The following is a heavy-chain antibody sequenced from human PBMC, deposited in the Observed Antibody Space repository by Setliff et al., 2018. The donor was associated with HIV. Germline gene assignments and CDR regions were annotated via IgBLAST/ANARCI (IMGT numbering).Heavy chain of an antibody. CDR2: ITATGGST. CDR1: GFTFDNYA. J-gene: IGHJ5*02. Sequence: GGSLRLSCAASGFTFDNYAVSWVRQAPGKGLEWISAITATGGSTYYSDSVKGRFTISRDNSKNMLYLQMNSLRAEDTAVYYCARDPRAAAAISWFDPWGQGTQVTVSS. D-gene: IGHD6-13*01. V-gene: IGHV3-23*01. CDR3: ARDPRAAAAISWFDP.